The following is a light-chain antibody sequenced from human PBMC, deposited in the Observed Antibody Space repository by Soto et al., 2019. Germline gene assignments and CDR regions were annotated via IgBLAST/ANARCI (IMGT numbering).Light chain of an antibody. Sequence: QSVLTQPASVSGSPGQSITISCTGTSSDIGVYNYVSWYQQHPGKAPKLVICEVSNRPSGVSSRFSGSKSGNTASLTIPGLRAEDEADYYCTSFTTTNIWVFGGGTKLTVL. CDR3: TSFTTTNIWV. CDR2: EVS. J-gene: IGLJ3*02. CDR1: SSDIGVYNY. V-gene: IGLV2-14*01.